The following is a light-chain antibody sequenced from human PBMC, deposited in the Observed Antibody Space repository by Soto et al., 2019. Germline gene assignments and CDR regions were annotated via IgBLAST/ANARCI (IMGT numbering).Light chain of an antibody. CDR1: QSVSSY. J-gene: IGKJ4*02. V-gene: IGKV3-11*01. CDR3: QRNGRSHT. CDR2: DAF. Sequence: EIVLTQSPATLSVSPGGRASLSCRASQSVSSYLAWYQQKPGQAPRLLIYDAFNRATGIPARRFSSRSSTKYFLPTISRLEPEDVAVYYRQRNGRSHTFGGGTKVDIK.